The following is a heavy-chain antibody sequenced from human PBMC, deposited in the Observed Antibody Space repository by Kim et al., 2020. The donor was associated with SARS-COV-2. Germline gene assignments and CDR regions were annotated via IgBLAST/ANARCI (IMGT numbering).Heavy chain of an antibody. CDR1: GYTFTGYY. CDR2: INPNSGGT. Sequence: ASVKVSCKASGYTFTGYYMHWVRQAPGQGLEWMGWINPNSGGTNYAQKFQGRVTMTRDTSISTAYMELSRLRSDDTAVYYCARDVGGSSLLAYAFDIWGQGTMVTVSS. V-gene: IGHV1-2*02. CDR3: ARDVGGSSLLAYAFDI. J-gene: IGHJ3*02. D-gene: IGHD6-13*01.